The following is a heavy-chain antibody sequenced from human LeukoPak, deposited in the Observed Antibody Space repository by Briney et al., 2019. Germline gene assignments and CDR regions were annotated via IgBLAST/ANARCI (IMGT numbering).Heavy chain of an antibody. D-gene: IGHD6-19*01. CDR2: ITSSSSTM. CDR1: GFTFSTYS. V-gene: IGHV3-48*01. J-gene: IGHJ4*02. Sequence: LTGGSLRLSCAASGFTFSTYSMNWVRQAPGKGLEWVSYITSSSSTMFYADSVKGRFTISRDNAKNSLYLQMNSLRAEDTAVYYCARDVKSYSSGASYFDYWGQGTLVTVSS. CDR3: ARDVKSYSSGASYFDY.